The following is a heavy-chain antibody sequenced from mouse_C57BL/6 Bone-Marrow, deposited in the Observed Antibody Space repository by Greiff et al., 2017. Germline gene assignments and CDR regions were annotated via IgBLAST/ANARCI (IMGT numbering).Heavy chain of an antibody. CDR3: ARHDGPYYYAMDY. V-gene: IGHV1-81*01. J-gene: IGHJ4*01. CDR1: GYTFTSYG. CDR2: IYPRSGNT. Sequence: QVQLKESGAELARPGASVKLSCKASGYTFTSYGISWVKQRTGQGLEWIGEIYPRSGNTYYNEKFKGKATLTADKSSSTAYMELRSLTSEDSAVYFCARHDGPYYYAMDYWGQGTSVTVSS. D-gene: IGHD2-3*01.